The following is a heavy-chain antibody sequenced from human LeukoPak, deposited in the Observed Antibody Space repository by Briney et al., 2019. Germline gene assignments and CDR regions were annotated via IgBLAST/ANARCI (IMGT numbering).Heavy chain of an antibody. D-gene: IGHD2-2*01. Sequence: GGSLRLACAASGFTFSNYWMHWVRQAPGKGLEWVAVISYDGSNKYYADSVKGRFTISRDNSKNTLYLQMNSLRAEDTAVYYCAADCSSTSCYPRYYYYYMDVWGKGTTVTVSS. CDR1: GFTFSNYW. CDR3: AADCSSTSCYPRYYYYYMDV. V-gene: IGHV3-30*03. CDR2: ISYDGSNK. J-gene: IGHJ6*03.